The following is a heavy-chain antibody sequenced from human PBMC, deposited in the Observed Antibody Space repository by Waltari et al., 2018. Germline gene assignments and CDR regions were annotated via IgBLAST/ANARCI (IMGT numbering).Heavy chain of an antibody. CDR3: ARVTGIVGANSFDY. D-gene: IGHD1-26*01. V-gene: IGHV6-1*01. CDR2: TYYRSKWYN. Sequence: QVQLQQSGPGLVKPSQTLSLTCAISGDSVSSHSAAWNWLRQSPSRGLEWLGRTYYRSKWYNDYSVSVKSRITINPDTSKNQFSLQLNSVTPEDTAVYYCARVTGIVGANSFDYWGQGTLVTVSS. CDR1: GDSVSSHSAA. J-gene: IGHJ4*02.